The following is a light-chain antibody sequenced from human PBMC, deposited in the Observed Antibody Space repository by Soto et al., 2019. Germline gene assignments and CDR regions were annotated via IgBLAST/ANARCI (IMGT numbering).Light chain of an antibody. CDR1: QSISSY. Sequence: LCGSVGDRVTITWRASQSISSYLTWYQQKPGKAPKLLIYAASSLQSGVPFRFSGSGSGTDFTLTISSLQSEDFATYYCQQPNSFPITFGQGTRLEIK. V-gene: IGKV1-39*01. CDR2: AAS. CDR3: QQPNSFPIT. J-gene: IGKJ5*01.